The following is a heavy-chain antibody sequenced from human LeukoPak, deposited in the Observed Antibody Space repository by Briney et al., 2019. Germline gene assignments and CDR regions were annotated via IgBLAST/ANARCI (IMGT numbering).Heavy chain of an antibody. CDR3: ARDPRLGDSSGYFDY. CDR2: IYYSGST. CDR1: GGSISSGGYY. Sequence: SETLSLTCTVSGGSISSGGYYWSWIRQHPGKGLEWIGYIYYSGSTYYNPSLKSRVTISVDTSKNQFSLKLSSVTAADTAVYYCARDPRLGDSSGYFDYWGQGTLVTVSS. D-gene: IGHD3-22*01. V-gene: IGHV4-31*03. J-gene: IGHJ4*02.